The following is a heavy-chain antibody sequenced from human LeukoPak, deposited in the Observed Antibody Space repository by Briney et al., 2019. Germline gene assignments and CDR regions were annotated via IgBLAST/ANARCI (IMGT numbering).Heavy chain of an antibody. CDR2: IYHSGSS. D-gene: IGHD6-19*01. Sequence: PSETLSLTCTVSTYSISSGYYWGWIRRPPGKGLEWIGSIYHSGSSYYNPSLKSRVTISVDTSKNQFSLKLRSVTAADTAVYYCARGSSGLYGRYYFDYWGQGTLVTVSS. CDR1: TYSISSGYY. J-gene: IGHJ4*02. CDR3: ARGSSGLYGRYYFDY. V-gene: IGHV4-38-2*02.